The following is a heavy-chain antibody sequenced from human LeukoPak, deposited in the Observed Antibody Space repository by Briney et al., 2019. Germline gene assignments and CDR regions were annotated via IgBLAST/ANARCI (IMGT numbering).Heavy chain of an antibody. J-gene: IGHJ4*02. CDR3: ARDLSRWSSSSAAGY. Sequence: ASVKVSCKASGYTFTSYGISWVRQAPGQGLEWMGWISAYNGNTNYAQKLQGRVTMTTDTSTSTAYIELRSLRSDDTAVYYCARDLSRWSSSSAAGYWGQGTLVTVSS. CDR1: GYTFTSYG. V-gene: IGHV1-18*01. D-gene: IGHD6-6*01. CDR2: ISAYNGNT.